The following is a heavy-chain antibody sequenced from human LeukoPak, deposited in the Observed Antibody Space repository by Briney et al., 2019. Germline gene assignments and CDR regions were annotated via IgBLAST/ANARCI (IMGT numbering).Heavy chain of an antibody. CDR1: GGSISSRSNY. Sequence: SETLSLTCTVSGGSISSRSNYWGWIRQPPGKGLEWIGSIYYSGSTYYNPSLKSRVTISVDTSKNQFSLKLSSVTAADTAVYYCARDSVAVAGPLYYYYGMDVWGQGTTVTVSS. V-gene: IGHV4-39*07. D-gene: IGHD6-19*01. J-gene: IGHJ6*02. CDR2: IYYSGST. CDR3: ARDSVAVAGPLYYYYGMDV.